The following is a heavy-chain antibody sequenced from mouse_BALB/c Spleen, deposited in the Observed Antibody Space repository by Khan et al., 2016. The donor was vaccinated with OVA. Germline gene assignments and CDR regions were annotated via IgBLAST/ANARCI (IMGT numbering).Heavy chain of an antibody. D-gene: IGHD1-1*01. CDR2: INPSTGYT. CDR1: GYTFINYW. Sequence: VQLKQSGAELAKPGASVKMSCKASGYTFINYWILWVKQRPGQGLEWIGYINPSTGYTEYNQNFKDKATLTADKSSRTAYMQLRSLTSEDSAVYYCARRGLRWDFDYWGQGTTLTVSS. J-gene: IGHJ2*01. V-gene: IGHV1-7*01. CDR3: ARRGLRWDFDY.